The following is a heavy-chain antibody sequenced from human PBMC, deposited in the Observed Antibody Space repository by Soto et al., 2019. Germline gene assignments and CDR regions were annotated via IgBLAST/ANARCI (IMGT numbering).Heavy chain of an antibody. D-gene: IGHD3-3*01. V-gene: IGHV4-59*08. Sequence: QVQLQESGPGLVKPSETLSLTCSVSGGSIGSYYWSWIRQPPGKGLEWIGYIYYSGSTNYNPSLKXRITISVDTSKNPVSLKLSSVTAAATAVYYCARGGWRQIDCWGQGTLVTVSS. CDR2: IYYSGST. J-gene: IGHJ4*02. CDR3: ARGGWRQIDC. CDR1: GGSIGSYY.